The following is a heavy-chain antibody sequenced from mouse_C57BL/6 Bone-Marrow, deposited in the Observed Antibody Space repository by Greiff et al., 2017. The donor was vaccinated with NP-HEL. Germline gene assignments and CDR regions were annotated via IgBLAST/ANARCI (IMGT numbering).Heavy chain of an antibody. CDR2: IYPGSGST. Sequence: VQLQQPGAELVKPGASVKMSCKASGYTFTSYWITWVKQRPGQGLEWIGDIYPGSGSTNYNEKFKSKATLTVDTSSSTAYMQLSSLTSEDSAVYYCARFLYYYGRDFDVWGTGTTVTVSS. CDR1: GYTFTSYW. V-gene: IGHV1-55*01. J-gene: IGHJ1*03. CDR3: ARFLYYYGRDFDV. D-gene: IGHD1-1*01.